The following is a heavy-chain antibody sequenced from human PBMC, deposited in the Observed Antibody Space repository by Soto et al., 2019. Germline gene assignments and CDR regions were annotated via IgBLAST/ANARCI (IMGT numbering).Heavy chain of an antibody. CDR3: ARRSSCWYFDY. Sequence: EVQLLESGGGLVQPGGSLRLSCAASGFTFSSYAMNWVRQAPGKGLEWVSVISGSDGSTYYADSVKGRFTISRDNSKNPLIFLMTSLRAEATAVYYCARRSSCWYFDYWGQGTLVTVSS. D-gene: IGHD6-13*01. V-gene: IGHV3-23*01. CDR2: ISGSDGST. J-gene: IGHJ4*02. CDR1: GFTFSSYA.